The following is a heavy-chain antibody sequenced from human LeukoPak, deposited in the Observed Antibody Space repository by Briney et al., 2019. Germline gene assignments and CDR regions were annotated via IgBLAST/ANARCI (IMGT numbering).Heavy chain of an antibody. Sequence: SETLSLTCTVSGGSISSYYWSWIRQPPGKGLEWIGYIYYSGSTNYNPSLKSRVTISVDTSKNQFSLKLSSVTAADTAVYYCARQDGDYRNWFDPWGQGTLVTVSS. D-gene: IGHD4-17*01. V-gene: IGHV4-59*08. CDR1: GGSISSYY. CDR3: ARQDGDYRNWFDP. CDR2: IYYSGST. J-gene: IGHJ5*02.